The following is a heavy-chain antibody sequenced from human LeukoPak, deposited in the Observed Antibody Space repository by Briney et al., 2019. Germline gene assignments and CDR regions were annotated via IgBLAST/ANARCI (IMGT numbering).Heavy chain of an antibody. Sequence: GGSLRLSCAASGFTFSSYSMNWVRQAPGKGLEWVSSISSSSSYIYYADSVKGRFTISRDNAKNSLYLQMNSLRAEDTAAYYCARVLKPNSMGVHYWGQGTLVTVSS. CDR2: ISSSSSYI. J-gene: IGHJ4*02. D-gene: IGHD3-10*01. CDR3: ARVLKPNSMGVHY. V-gene: IGHV3-21*01. CDR1: GFTFSSYS.